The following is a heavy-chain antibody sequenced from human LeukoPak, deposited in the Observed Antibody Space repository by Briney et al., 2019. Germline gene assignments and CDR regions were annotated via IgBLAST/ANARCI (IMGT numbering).Heavy chain of an antibody. CDR1: GFTFDDYG. Sequence: TGGSLRLSCAASGFTFDDYGMSWVRQAPGKGLEWVSGINWNGGSTGYADSVKGRFTISRDNAKNSLYLQMNSLRAEDTALYYCARDSYSSSGTGWFDPWGQGTLVTVS. D-gene: IGHD6-13*01. CDR2: INWNGGST. J-gene: IGHJ5*02. CDR3: ARDSYSSSGTGWFDP. V-gene: IGHV3-20*04.